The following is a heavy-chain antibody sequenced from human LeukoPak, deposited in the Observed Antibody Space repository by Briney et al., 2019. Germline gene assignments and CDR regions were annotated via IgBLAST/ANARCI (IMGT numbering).Heavy chain of an antibody. V-gene: IGHV4-61*01. J-gene: IGHJ5*02. D-gene: IGHD2-2*02. Sequence: SETLSLTCTVSGGSISSRSYYWSWIRQPPGKGLEWIGYIYYSGSTNYNPSLKSRVTISVDTSKNQFSLKLSSVTAADTAVYYCARVLVVPAAIGWFDPWGQGTLVTVSS. CDR1: GGSISSRSYY. CDR2: IYYSGST. CDR3: ARVLVVPAAIGWFDP.